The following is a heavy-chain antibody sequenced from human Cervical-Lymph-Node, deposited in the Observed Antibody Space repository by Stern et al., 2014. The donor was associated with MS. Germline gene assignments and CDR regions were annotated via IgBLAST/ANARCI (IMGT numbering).Heavy chain of an antibody. CDR2: GIPIFGTA. J-gene: IGHJ4*02. D-gene: IGHD5-24*01. Sequence: VQLVESEAEVKKPGSSVKVSCKASGYSFNGYGISWVRQAPGQGLEWMGGGIPIFGTANYAQKFQGRVTITADVSTSTAYMELSSLRYGDTAVYYCARVGVKLATIDYFDYWGQGTLVTVYS. CDR3: ARVGVKLATIDYFDY. CDR1: GYSFNGYG. V-gene: IGHV1-69*01.